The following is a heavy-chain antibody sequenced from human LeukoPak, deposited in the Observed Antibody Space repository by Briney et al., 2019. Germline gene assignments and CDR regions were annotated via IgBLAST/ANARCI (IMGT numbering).Heavy chain of an antibody. V-gene: IGHV4-39*01. J-gene: IGHJ5*02. CDR2: IYYSGST. CDR3: ARQKAAGHDPPLNWFDP. CDR1: GGSISSSSYY. D-gene: IGHD3-16*01. Sequence: SETLSLTCTVSGGSISSSSYYWGWIRQPPGKGLEWIGSIYYSGSTYYNPSLKSRVTISVDTSKNQFSLKLSSVTAADTAVYYCARQKAAGHDPPLNWFDPWGQGTLVTVSS.